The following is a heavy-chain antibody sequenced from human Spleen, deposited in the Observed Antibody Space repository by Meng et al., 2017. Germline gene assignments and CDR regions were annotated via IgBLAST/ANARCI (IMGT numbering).Heavy chain of an antibody. CDR2: IDPKTGDT. V-gene: IGHV1-2*06. CDR1: GYNFPYYY. D-gene: IGHD6-13*01. CDR3: ARDEDISAAGKLFGDY. Sequence: QAELGESGCEVKKPGAAVKVSCKPSGYNFPYYYIHWVRRAPGQGVEWMGRIDPKTGDTHYALKFQGRVTMTGDTSISTAYMELSGLRSDDTAMYYCARDEDISAAGKLFGDYWGHGTLVTVSS. J-gene: IGHJ4*01.